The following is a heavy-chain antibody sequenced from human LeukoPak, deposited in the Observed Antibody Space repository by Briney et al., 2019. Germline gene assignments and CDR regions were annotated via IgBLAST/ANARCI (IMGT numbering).Heavy chain of an antibody. J-gene: IGHJ3*02. Sequence: GGSLRLSCAASGFTFSSYSMNWVRQAPGKGLEWVSYISSSSSTIYYADSVKGRFTISRDNAQNSVYLQMNSLRAEDTAVYYCTREGVDVFDIWGQGTMVTVSS. CDR3: TREGVDVFDI. D-gene: IGHD3-10*01. CDR1: GFTFSSYS. CDR2: ISSSSSTI. V-gene: IGHV3-48*01.